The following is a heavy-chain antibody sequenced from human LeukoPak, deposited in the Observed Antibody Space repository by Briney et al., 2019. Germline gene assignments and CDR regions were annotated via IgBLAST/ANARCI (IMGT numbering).Heavy chain of an antibody. CDR1: GYTFTSYD. J-gene: IGHJ4*02. Sequence: ASVKVSCKASGYTFTSYDINWVRQATRQGLEWTGWMNPNSGNTGYAQKFQGRVTMTRNTSISTAYMELSSLRSEDTAVYYCARVDTLRLWFGELSLWGQGTLVTVSS. D-gene: IGHD3-10*01. CDR2: MNPNSGNT. V-gene: IGHV1-8*01. CDR3: ARVDTLRLWFGELSL.